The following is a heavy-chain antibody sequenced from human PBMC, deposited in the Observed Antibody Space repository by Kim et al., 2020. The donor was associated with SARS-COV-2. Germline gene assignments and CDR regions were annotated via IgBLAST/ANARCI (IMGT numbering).Heavy chain of an antibody. Sequence: GGSLRLSCAASGFCFSHYGMHWVRQAPGRGLEWVAFIWYDGSNKYYADSVRGRFTISRDTSKNTLYLQMNSLRGEDTAIYYCARDGTILPTAIAADAFDLWGPGTLFTVSS. CDR2: IWYDGSNK. CDR3: ARDGTILPTAIAADAFDL. D-gene: IGHD2-2*02. J-gene: IGHJ3*01. CDR1: GFCFSHYG. V-gene: IGHV3-33*08.